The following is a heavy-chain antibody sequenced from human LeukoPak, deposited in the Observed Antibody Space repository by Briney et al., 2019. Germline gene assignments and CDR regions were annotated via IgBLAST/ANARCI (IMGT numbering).Heavy chain of an antibody. Sequence: GGSLRLSCAASGFTFSNAWMSWVRQAPGKGLEWVSVIYSGGSTYYADSVKGRFTISRDNSKNTLYLQMNSLRAEDTAVYYCARVEGYYYGMDVWGQGTTVTVSS. CDR2: IYSGGST. J-gene: IGHJ6*02. V-gene: IGHV3-53*01. CDR1: GFTFSNAW. CDR3: ARVEGYYYGMDV.